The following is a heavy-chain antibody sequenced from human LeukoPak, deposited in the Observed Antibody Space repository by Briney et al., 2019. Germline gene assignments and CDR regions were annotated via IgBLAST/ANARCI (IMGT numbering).Heavy chain of an antibody. CDR3: ARDIRYCSSTSCWEGYYYYYMDV. D-gene: IGHD2-2*01. V-gene: IGHV4-4*07. CDR1: GGSISSYY. CDR2: IYTRGST. J-gene: IGHJ6*03. Sequence: SETLSLTCTVSGGSISSYYWSWIRQPPGKGLGWIGHIYTRGSTNYNPSLKSRVTMSVDTSKNQFSLKLSSVTAADTAVYYCARDIRYCSSTSCWEGYYYYYMDVWGKGTTVTVSS.